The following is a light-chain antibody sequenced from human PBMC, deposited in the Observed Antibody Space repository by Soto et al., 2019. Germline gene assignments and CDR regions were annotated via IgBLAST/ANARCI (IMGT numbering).Light chain of an antibody. CDR1: SSDVGGYNY. Sequence: LTQPASLSGYPGQSITISCTGRSSDVGGYNYVSWYQQHPGKAPKFMIYEVSRRPSGVSNRFSGSKSGNTASLTVSGLQAEDEADYYCSSYTPSNTYVFGTGTKVTVL. J-gene: IGLJ1*01. V-gene: IGLV2-14*01. CDR2: EVS. CDR3: SSYTPSNTYV.